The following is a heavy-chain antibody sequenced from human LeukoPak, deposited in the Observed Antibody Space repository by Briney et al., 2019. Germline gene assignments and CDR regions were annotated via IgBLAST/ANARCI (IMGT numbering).Heavy chain of an antibody. CDR2: ISSSSSYI. CDR3: ARDQRDYSNPDWFDP. J-gene: IGHJ5*02. Sequence: PGGSLRLSCAASGFTFSSYSMNWVRQAPGKGLEWVSSISSSSSYIYYADSVKGRFTISRDNAKNSLYLQMNSLRAEDTAVYYCARDQRDYSNPDWFDPWAREPWSPSPQ. V-gene: IGHV3-21*01. CDR1: GFTFSSYS. D-gene: IGHD4-11*01.